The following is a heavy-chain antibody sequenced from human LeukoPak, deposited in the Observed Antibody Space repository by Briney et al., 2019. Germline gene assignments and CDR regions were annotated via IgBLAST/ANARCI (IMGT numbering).Heavy chain of an antibody. CDR2: IYTSGST. Sequence: PSETLSLTCAVSGGSISSGGYSWSWIRQPPGKGLEWIGRIYTSGSTNYNPSLKSRVTMSVDTSKNQFSLKLSSVTAADTAVYYCARGTPRGALNYWGQGTLVTVSS. V-gene: IGHV4-61*02. J-gene: IGHJ4*02. D-gene: IGHD3-10*01. CDR3: ARGTPRGALNY. CDR1: GGSISSGGYS.